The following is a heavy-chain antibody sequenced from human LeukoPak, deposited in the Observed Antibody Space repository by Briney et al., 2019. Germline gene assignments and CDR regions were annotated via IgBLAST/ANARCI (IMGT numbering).Heavy chain of an antibody. CDR1: GFTFTSYS. D-gene: IGHD2-15*01. J-gene: IGHJ4*02. Sequence: GGSLRLSCAASGFTFTSYSMNWVRQAPGKGLEWVSAISGSGGSTYYADSVKGRFTISRDNSKNTLYLQMNSLRAEDTAVYYCAKAMDIVVVVAALDYWGQGTLVTVSS. CDR2: ISGSGGST. CDR3: AKAMDIVVVVAALDY. V-gene: IGHV3-23*01.